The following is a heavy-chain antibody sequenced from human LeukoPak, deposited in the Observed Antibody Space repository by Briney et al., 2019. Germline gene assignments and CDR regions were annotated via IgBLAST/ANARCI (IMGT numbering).Heavy chain of an antibody. CDR3: AKDPRGAVAGFDY. CDR1: GFTFSSYA. J-gene: IGHJ4*02. V-gene: IGHV3-23*01. CDR2: ISGSGGSI. Sequence: PGGSLRLSCAASGFTFSSYAMSWVRQAPGKGLEWVSAISGSGGSIYYADSVKGRSTISRDNSKNTLYLQMNSLRAEDTAVYYCAKDPRGAVAGFDYWGQGTLVTVSS. D-gene: IGHD6-19*01.